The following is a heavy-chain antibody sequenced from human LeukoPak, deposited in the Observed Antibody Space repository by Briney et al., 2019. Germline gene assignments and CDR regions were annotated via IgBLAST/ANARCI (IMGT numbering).Heavy chain of an antibody. CDR3: ARVDARTSSWNYEDF. J-gene: IGHJ4*02. CDR2: ISGSSGII. D-gene: IGHD6-13*01. V-gene: IGHV3-48*01. CDR1: GFTFNTYT. Sequence: LRLSCAASGFTFNTYTMNWVRQAPGKGLEWVSYISGSSGIIDYADSVRGRFTISRDNAKNSLYLQMDSLRAEDTAIYYCARVDARTSSWNYEDFWGQGTLVTVSS.